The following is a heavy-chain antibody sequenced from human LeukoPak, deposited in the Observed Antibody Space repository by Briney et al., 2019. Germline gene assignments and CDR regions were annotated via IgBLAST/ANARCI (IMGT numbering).Heavy chain of an antibody. J-gene: IGHJ4*02. CDR3: ARGQWLPVFDF. CDR2: IYYSGST. CDR1: GGSISSSSYY. Sequence: SETLSLTCTVSGGSISSSSYYWGWIRQSPGKGLEWIGTIYYSGSTYYNPSLKSRVTMSVDTSKNQFSLKLSSVTAADTTVYYCARGQWLPVFDFWGQGTLVTVSS. V-gene: IGHV4-39*01. D-gene: IGHD3-22*01.